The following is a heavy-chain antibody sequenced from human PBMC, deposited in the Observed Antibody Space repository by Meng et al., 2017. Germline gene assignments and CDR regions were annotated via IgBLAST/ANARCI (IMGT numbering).Heavy chain of an antibody. CDR1: GGSFSGYY. CDR2: INPSGST. Sequence: QGHLQESGPGLLKPSETLSLTCAVSGGSFSGYYWSWIRQPAGKGLEWIGQINPSGSTNYNPSLKSRVTMSVDTSKNQFSLKLSSVTAADTAVYYCAGAYRDYRGWYFDHWGRGTLVTVSS. CDR3: AGAYRDYRGWYFDH. V-gene: IGHV4-34*10. J-gene: IGHJ2*01. D-gene: IGHD4-17*01.